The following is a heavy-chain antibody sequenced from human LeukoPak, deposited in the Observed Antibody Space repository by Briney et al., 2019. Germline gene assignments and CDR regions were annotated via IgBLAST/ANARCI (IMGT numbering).Heavy chain of an antibody. CDR3: ARGPRDYFDY. CDR1: GGSISSGGYY. Sequence: SETLSLTCTVSGGSISSGGYYWSWIRQHPGKGLEWIGYIYYSGSTYYNPSLKSRVTISVDTSKNQFSLKLSSVTAADTAVYYCARGPRDYFDYSGQGTLVTVSS. J-gene: IGHJ4*02. CDR2: IYYSGST. V-gene: IGHV4-31*03.